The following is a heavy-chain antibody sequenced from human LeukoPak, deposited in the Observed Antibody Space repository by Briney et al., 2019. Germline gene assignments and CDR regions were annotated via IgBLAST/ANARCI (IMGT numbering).Heavy chain of an antibody. J-gene: IGHJ3*02. Sequence: PGGSLRLSCAASGFTFSSYWMHWVRQAPGKGLVWVSRINSDGSSTSYAGSVKGRFTISRDNSKNTLYLQMNSLRDEDTAVYYCARGAQKILSLGEYPSDAFDIWGQGTMVSVSS. D-gene: IGHD3-10*01. CDR2: INSDGSST. CDR3: ARGAQKILSLGEYPSDAFDI. CDR1: GFTFSSYW. V-gene: IGHV3-74*01.